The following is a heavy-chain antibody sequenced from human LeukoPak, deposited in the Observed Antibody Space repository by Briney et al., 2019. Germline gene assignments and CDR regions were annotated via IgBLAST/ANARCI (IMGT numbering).Heavy chain of an antibody. J-gene: IGHJ4*02. CDR3: ARLADIVVVVAATTGGFDY. CDR1: GGSISSYY. Sequence: SETLSLTCTVSGGSISSYYWSWIRQPPGKGLEWIGSIYYSGSTYYNPSLKSRVTISVDTSKNQFSLKLSSVTAADTAVYYCARLADIVVVVAATTGGFDYWGQGTLVTVSS. CDR2: IYYSGST. D-gene: IGHD2-15*01. V-gene: IGHV4-39*01.